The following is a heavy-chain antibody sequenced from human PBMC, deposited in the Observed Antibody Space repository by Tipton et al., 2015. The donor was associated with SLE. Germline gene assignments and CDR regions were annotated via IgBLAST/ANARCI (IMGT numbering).Heavy chain of an antibody. V-gene: IGHV1-2*02. CDR1: GYLFTGYY. J-gene: IGHJ4*02. CDR3: ARVVVGAFDY. Sequence: QLVQSGAEVMMPGASMKVSCKASGYLFTGYYIYWVRQAPGQGLELMGWINPNNGGTNYAQKFQGRVTLTTDTSTSTAYMELRSLRSDDTAVYYCARVVVGAFDYWGQGTLVTVSS. D-gene: IGHD2-15*01. CDR2: INPNNGGT.